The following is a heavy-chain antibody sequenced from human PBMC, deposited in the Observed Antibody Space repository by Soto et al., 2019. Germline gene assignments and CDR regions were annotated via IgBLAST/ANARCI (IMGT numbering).Heavy chain of an antibody. CDR1: KFTFTNYA. CDR3: AKDGTWTQLWFDF. V-gene: IGHV3-23*01. D-gene: IGHD5-18*01. J-gene: IGHJ4*02. Sequence: EVQLLESGGDLVQPGGSLRLSCAASKFTFTNYAMSWVRQAPGKGLEWVSSINPSGSDTYYADSVKGRFTIYRDNSKSTLYLQINSLRADDTAVYYCAKDGTWTQLWFDFWGQGTLVTVSS. CDR2: INPSGSDT.